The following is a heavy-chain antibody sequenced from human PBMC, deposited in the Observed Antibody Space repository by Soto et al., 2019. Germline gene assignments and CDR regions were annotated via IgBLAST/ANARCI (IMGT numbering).Heavy chain of an antibody. V-gene: IGHV4-4*02. CDR3: ARAPEMATIIFSWFDP. Sequence: PSETLSLTCAVSGGSVTSHNYWSWVRQSPGKGLEWIGEIYHSGGTNYNPSLESRVTISVDTSKNQFSLKLSSVTAADTAVYYCARAPEMATIIFSWFDPWGQGTLVTAS. CDR2: IYHSGGT. D-gene: IGHD5-12*01. CDR1: GGSVTSHNY. J-gene: IGHJ5*02.